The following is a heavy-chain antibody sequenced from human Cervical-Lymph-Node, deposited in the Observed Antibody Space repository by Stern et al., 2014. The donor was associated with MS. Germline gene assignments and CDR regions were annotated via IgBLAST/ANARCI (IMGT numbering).Heavy chain of an antibody. D-gene: IGHD2-15*01. CDR2: IIPLFGSA. CDR3: ARDSDILFAMDV. CDR1: GGTLTNNA. V-gene: IGHV1-69*01. J-gene: IGHJ6*02. Sequence: MQLVQSGAEVKKPGSSVMVSCKASGGTLTNNAFSWVRQAPGQGLEWMGGIIPLFGSAHYAQKFQGRVTITADEFTSTAYLELTSLRSDDTAVYYCARDSDILFAMDVWGQGTTVTVSS.